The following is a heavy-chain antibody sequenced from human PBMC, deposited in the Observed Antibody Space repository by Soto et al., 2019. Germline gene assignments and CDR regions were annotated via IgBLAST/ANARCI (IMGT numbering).Heavy chain of an antibody. CDR1: GGTFSSYA. CDR3: ARIVRDYYDSSQDY. J-gene: IGHJ4*02. Sequence: SVKVSCKASGGTFSSYAISWVRQAPGQGLEWMGGIIPIFGTANYAQKFQGRVTITADESTSTAYMELSSLRSEDTAVYYCARIVRDYYDSSQDYWGQGTLVTVSS. CDR2: IIPIFGTA. V-gene: IGHV1-69*13. D-gene: IGHD3-22*01.